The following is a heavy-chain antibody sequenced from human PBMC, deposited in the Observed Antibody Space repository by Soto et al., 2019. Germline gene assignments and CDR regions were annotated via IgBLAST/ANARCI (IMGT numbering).Heavy chain of an antibody. CDR1: GFTLSSYA. Sequence: PGGSLRLSCSASGFTLSSYAMHWVRQAPGKGLEYVSAISSNGGSTYYADSVKGRFTISRDNSKNTLYLQMSSLRAEDTAVYYCVKDSPYSGSYYTAFDIWGQGTMVTVSS. D-gene: IGHD1-26*01. V-gene: IGHV3-64D*08. J-gene: IGHJ3*02. CDR2: ISSNGGST. CDR3: VKDSPYSGSYYTAFDI.